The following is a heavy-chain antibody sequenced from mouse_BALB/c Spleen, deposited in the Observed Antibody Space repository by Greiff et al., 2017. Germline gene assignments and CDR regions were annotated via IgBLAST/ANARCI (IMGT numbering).Heavy chain of an antibody. J-gene: IGHJ4*01. Sequence: QVQLQQSGPGLVAPSQSLSITCTVSGFSLTSFGVHWVRQPPGKGLEWLGVIWAGGSTNYNSALMSRLSISKDNSKSQVFLKMNSLQTDDTAMYYCASPMITYAMDYWGQGTSVTVSS. V-gene: IGHV2-9*02. CDR3: ASPMITYAMDY. CDR1: GFSLTSFG. CDR2: IWAGGST. D-gene: IGHD2-4*01.